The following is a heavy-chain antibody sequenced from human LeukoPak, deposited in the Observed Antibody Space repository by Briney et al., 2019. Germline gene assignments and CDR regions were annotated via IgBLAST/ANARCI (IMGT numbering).Heavy chain of an antibody. V-gene: IGHV3-11*05. CDR2: TSSSSSHT. CDR3: ARAASRGYSYGFDY. J-gene: IGHJ4*02. Sequence: GGSLRLFCAASGFTFSDYYMSWIRQAPGEGLEWVSYTSSSSSHTNYADSVKGRFTISRDNAKNSLYLQMNSLRAEDTAVYYCARAASRGYSYGFDYWGQGTLVTVSS. D-gene: IGHD5-18*01. CDR1: GFTFSDYY.